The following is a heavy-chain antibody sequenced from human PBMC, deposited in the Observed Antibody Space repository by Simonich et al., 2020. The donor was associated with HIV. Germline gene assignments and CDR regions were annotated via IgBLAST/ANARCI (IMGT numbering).Heavy chain of an antibody. CDR2: ISYDGSNK. CDR1: GFTFSPYA. CDR3: ASGGSISSVWADDY. V-gene: IGHV3-30*07. Sequence: QVQLVESGGGVVQPGRSLRLSCAASGFTFSPYAMHWVRQAPGKGLEWVAVISYDGSNKYYADAVKGRFTISRDNSKNTLYLQMNSLKAEDTAVYYCASGGSISSVWADDYWGQGTLVTVSS. J-gene: IGHJ4*02. D-gene: IGHD3-16*01.